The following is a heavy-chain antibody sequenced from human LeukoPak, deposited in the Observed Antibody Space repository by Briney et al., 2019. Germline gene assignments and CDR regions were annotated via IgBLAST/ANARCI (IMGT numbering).Heavy chain of an antibody. D-gene: IGHD3-10*01. J-gene: IGHJ5*02. CDR1: GGSISSSSYY. CDR2: IYYSGST. CDR3: ARVHPIPGPGDNWFDP. V-gene: IGHV4-39*07. Sequence: PSETLSLTCTVSGGSISSSSYYWGWIRQPPGTGLEWIGSIYYSGSTYYNPSLKSRVTISVYTSKNQFSLKLSSVTAADTAVYYCARVHPIPGPGDNWFDPWGQGTLVTVSS.